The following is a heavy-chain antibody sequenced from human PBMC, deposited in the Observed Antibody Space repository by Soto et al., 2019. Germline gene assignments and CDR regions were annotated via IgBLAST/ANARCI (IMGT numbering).Heavy chain of an antibody. D-gene: IGHD3-10*01. V-gene: IGHV3-21*01. CDR2: ISSSSSYI. J-gene: IGHJ3*02. Sequence: GGSLRLSCAASGFTFSSYSMNWVRQAPGKGLEWVSSISSSSSYIYYADSVKGRFTNSRDNAKNSLYLQMNSLRAEDTAVYYCARAMVRGVIDLFAFDIWGQGTMVTVSS. CDR1: GFTFSSYS. CDR3: ARAMVRGVIDLFAFDI.